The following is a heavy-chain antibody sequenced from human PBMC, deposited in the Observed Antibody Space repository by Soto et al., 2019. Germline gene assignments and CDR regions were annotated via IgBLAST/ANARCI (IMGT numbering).Heavy chain of an antibody. Sequence: WSLRLSCAASGFTFSNAWMSWVRQAPGKGLEWVGRIKSKTDGGTTDYAAPVKGRFTISRDDSKNTLYLQMNSLKTEDTAVYYCTTDRETSSYSSSWYDGWFDPWGQGNMVTV. CDR2: IKSKTDGGTT. CDR1: GFTFSNAW. V-gene: IGHV3-15*01. D-gene: IGHD6-13*01. CDR3: TTDRETSSYSSSWYDGWFDP. J-gene: IGHJ5*02.